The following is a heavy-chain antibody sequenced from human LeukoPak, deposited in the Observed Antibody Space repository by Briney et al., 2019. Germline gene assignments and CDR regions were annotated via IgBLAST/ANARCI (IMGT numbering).Heavy chain of an antibody. J-gene: IGHJ5*02. CDR3: ARGFWSGYYNSNWFDP. V-gene: IGHV4-59*12. Sequence: NPSETLSLTCTVSGGSISGYYWSWIRQSPGKGLEWIGYIYHSGSTNYNPSLKSRVTISVDRFKNHFSLKLKSVTAADTAVYYCARGFWSGYYNSNWFDPWGQGTLVTVSS. CDR2: IYHSGST. CDR1: GGSISGYY. D-gene: IGHD3-3*01.